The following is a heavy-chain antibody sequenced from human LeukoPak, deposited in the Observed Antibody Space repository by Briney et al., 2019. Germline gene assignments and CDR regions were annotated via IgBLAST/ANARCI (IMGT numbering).Heavy chain of an antibody. V-gene: IGHV3-48*04. J-gene: IGHJ4*02. CDR3: ARVSHSSGWYEADYFDY. CDR2: ISSSSSTI. Sequence: GGSLRLSCAASGFTFSSYSMNWVRQAPGKGLEWVSYISSSSSTIYYADSVKGRFTISRDNAENSLYLQMNSLRAEDTAVYYCARVSHSSGWYEADYFDYWGQGTLVTVSS. D-gene: IGHD6-19*01. CDR1: GFTFSSYS.